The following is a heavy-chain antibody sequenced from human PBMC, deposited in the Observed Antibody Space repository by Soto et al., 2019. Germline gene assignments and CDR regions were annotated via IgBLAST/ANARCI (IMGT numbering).Heavy chain of an antibody. J-gene: IGHJ3*01. CDR3: ASCGGHDALDL. D-gene: IGHD2-21*01. Sequence: QVQLVQSGTEVKKPGSSVKVSCKASGGTFISYTFNWVRQAPGQGLEWMGEILPVFGTTDYAPKFQGRVAVTADAATATGYIVLYSLRSEPTSLYSCASCGGHDALDLSGPRTMITVSS. V-gene: IGHV1-69*01. CDR1: GGTFISYT. CDR2: ILPVFGTT.